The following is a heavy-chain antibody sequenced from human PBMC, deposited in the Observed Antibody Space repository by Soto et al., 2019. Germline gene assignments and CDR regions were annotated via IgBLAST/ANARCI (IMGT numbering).Heavy chain of an antibody. CDR1: GNSFTRSW. J-gene: IGHJ3*02. CDR3: AWREFGGDAYDT. V-gene: IGHV5-51*01. Sequence: GESQKISCQASGNSFTRSWNGLVREGPETGLWCVGISCPGDSDQSYSQCFQSLVTISADKSMSTAYLQKSSLQASDTATYYCAWREFGGDAYDTWGPGTMVTVSS. D-gene: IGHD2-15*01. CDR2: SCPGDSDQ.